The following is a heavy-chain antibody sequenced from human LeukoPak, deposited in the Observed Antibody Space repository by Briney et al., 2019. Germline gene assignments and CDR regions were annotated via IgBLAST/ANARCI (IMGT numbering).Heavy chain of an antibody. CDR1: GGSFSGYY. CDR2: INHSGST. CDR3: ARHNSIGVAYYYYMDV. Sequence: SETLSLTCAVYGGSFSGYYWSWIRQPPGKGLEWIGEINHSGSTNYNPSLKSRVTISVDTSENQFSLKLSSVTAADTAVYYCARHNSIGVAYYYYMDVWGKGTTVTISS. J-gene: IGHJ6*03. D-gene: IGHD1-20*01. V-gene: IGHV4-34*01.